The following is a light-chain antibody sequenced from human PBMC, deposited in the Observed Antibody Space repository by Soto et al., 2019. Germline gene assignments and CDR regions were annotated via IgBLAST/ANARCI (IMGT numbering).Light chain of an antibody. J-gene: IGKJ5*01. CDR1: QSVSSN. CDR2: DTS. CDR3: QHYDTFPYT. Sequence: EIVMTQSPATLSVSPGERATLSCRASQSVSSNLAWYQQKPGQAPRLLIYDTSNRATGIPARFSGSGSGTDFTLTISGLEPADFATYYCQHYDTFPYTFGQGTRLEIK. V-gene: IGKV3D-15*01.